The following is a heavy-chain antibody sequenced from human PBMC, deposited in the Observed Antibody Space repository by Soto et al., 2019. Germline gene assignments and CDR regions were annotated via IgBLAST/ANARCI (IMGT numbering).Heavy chain of an antibody. Sequence: GASVKVSCKASGYTFTCYGISWVRQAPGQGLEWMGWISAYNGNTNYAQKLQGRVTMTTDTSTSTAYMELRSLRSDDTAVYYCARDSEDSSGWYAAFDIWGQGTMVTVSS. CDR2: ISAYNGNT. CDR3: ARDSEDSSGWYAAFDI. J-gene: IGHJ3*02. CDR1: GYTFTCYG. V-gene: IGHV1-18*01. D-gene: IGHD6-19*01.